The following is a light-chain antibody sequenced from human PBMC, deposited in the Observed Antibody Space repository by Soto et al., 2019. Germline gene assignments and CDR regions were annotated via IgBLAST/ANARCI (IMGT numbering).Light chain of an antibody. J-gene: IGLJ1*01. CDR1: SSDVGAYNS. Sequence: QSALTQPASVSGSPGQSITISCTGTSSDVGAYNSVAWYQHNPGKAPKLMIYDVSNRPSGVSNRFSGSKSGSTASLTISGLQAEDEADYHCTSYTRDTALVFGTGTKVTVL. CDR3: TSYTRDTALV. CDR2: DVS. V-gene: IGLV2-14*01.